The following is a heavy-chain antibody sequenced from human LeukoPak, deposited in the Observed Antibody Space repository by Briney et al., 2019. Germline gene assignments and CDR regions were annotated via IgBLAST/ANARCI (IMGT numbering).Heavy chain of an antibody. D-gene: IGHD4-17*01. CDR2: ITGDSSYI. J-gene: IGHJ6*02. CDR1: GFTFSSYS. Sequence: NTGGSLRLSCAASGFTFSSYSMIWVRQAPGRGLEWVSSITGDSSYIYYADSVKGRFTISRDNAKNSLSLQMNSLRAEDTAVYYCATEKNYGDYNAYGMDVWGQGTTVIVSS. CDR3: ATEKNYGDYNAYGMDV. V-gene: IGHV3-21*01.